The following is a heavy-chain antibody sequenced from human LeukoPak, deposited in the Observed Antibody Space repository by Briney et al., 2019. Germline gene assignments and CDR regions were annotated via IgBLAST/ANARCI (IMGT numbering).Heavy chain of an antibody. CDR3: VPYGSGSYPLDY. Sequence: GASVKVSCKVSGYTLTELSMHWVRQAPGKGLEWMGGFDPEDGETIYAQEFQGRVTMTEDTSTDTAYMELSSLRSEDTAVYYCVPYGSGSYPLDYWGQGTLVTVSS. J-gene: IGHJ4*02. CDR2: FDPEDGET. D-gene: IGHD3-10*01. CDR1: GYTLTELS. V-gene: IGHV1-24*01.